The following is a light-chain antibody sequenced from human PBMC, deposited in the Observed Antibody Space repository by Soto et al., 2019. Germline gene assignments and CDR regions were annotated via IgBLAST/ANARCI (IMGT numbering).Light chain of an antibody. J-gene: IGKJ4*02. V-gene: IGKV3-20*01. CDR3: QQYGSSPLST. Sequence: EIVLTQSPGTLSLSPGERATLSCRASQSVSSSYLAWYQQKPGQAPRLLIYGASSRATGIPDRFSGSGSGTDFTLTISRLEPEDFAVYYCQQYGSSPLSTF. CDR2: GAS. CDR1: QSVSSSY.